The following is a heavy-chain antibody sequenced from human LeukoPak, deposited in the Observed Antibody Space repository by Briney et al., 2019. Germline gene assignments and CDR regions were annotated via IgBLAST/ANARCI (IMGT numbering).Heavy chain of an antibody. CDR2: IIPIFGTA. V-gene: IGHV1-69*05. Sequence: SVKVSCKASGGTFSSYAISWVRQAPGQGLEWMGGIIPIFGTASYAQKFQGRVTMTRDTSTSTVYMELSSLRSEDTAVYYCARVWGLYSGSYYFDYWGQGTLVTVSS. CDR1: GGTFSSYA. D-gene: IGHD1-26*01. J-gene: IGHJ4*02. CDR3: ARVWGLYSGSYYFDY.